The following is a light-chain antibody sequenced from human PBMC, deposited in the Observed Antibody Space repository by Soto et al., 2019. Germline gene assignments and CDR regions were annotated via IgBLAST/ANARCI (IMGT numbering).Light chain of an antibody. CDR1: SGDVGGYKF. J-gene: IGLJ3*02. V-gene: IGLV2-11*01. Sequence: QSALTQPRSVSGSPGQSVTISCTGTSGDVGGYKFVSWYQQHPGTAPKLMIFDVSQRPSGVPDRFSGSKSGNTASLTISGLQAEDEADYYCCSYAGTSLVFXGGTKVTVL. CDR3: CSYAGTSLV. CDR2: DVS.